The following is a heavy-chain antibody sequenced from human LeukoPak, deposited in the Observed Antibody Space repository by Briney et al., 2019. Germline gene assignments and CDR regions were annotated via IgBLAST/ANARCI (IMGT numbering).Heavy chain of an antibody. CDR2: ISYDGSNK. V-gene: IGHV3-30*18. CDR3: AKERADYGDYEYGMDV. CDR1: GFTFSSYG. Sequence: GGSLRLSCAASGFTFSSYGMHWVRQAPGKGLEWVAVISYDGSNKYYADSVKGRFTFSRDNSKNTLYLQMNSLRAEDTAVYYCAKERADYGDYEYGMDVWGQGTTVTVSS. D-gene: IGHD4-17*01. J-gene: IGHJ6*02.